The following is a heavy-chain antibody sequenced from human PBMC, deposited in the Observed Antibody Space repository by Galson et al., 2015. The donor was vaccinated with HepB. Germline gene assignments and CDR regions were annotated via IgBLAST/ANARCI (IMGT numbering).Heavy chain of an antibody. D-gene: IGHD2-2*01. J-gene: IGHJ4*02. Sequence: SLRLSCAASGFTFSNYGMHWVRQAPGKGLEWVAVISYDGDNLDYADSVKGRFSISRDNSKKTLFLQMNSPRVDDTAVYYCARDACSSTSCYWMLGDDWGQGTLVTVSS. V-gene: IGHV3-30*03. CDR3: ARDACSSTSCYWMLGDD. CDR2: ISYDGDNL. CDR1: GFTFSNYG.